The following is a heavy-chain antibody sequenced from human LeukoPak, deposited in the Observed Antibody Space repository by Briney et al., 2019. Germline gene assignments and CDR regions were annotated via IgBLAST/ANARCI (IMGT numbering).Heavy chain of an antibody. CDR1: GGSISSYY. D-gene: IGHD6-13*01. Sequence: SETLSLTCTVSGGSISSYYWSWIRQPPGKGLEWIGYIYYSGSTNYNPSLKSRVTISVDTSKNQFSLKLSSVTAADTAVYYCARDRSSSWYSGYFDYWGQGTLVTVSS. CDR2: IYYSGST. CDR3: ARDRSSSWYSGYFDY. J-gene: IGHJ4*02. V-gene: IGHV4-59*01.